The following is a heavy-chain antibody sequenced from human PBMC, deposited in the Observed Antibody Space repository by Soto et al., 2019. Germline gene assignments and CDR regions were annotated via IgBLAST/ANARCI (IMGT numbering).Heavy chain of an antibody. D-gene: IGHD1-7*01. Sequence: SQTLSLTCAISGDSVSSNSAAWNWIRQSPSRGLEWLGRTYYRSKWYNDYAVSVKSRITINPDTSKNQFSLQLNSVTAADTAVYYCARQSATGTTTFYYYYYMDVWGKGTTVTVSS. V-gene: IGHV6-1*01. CDR2: TYYRSKWYN. CDR3: ARQSATGTTTFYYYYYMDV. CDR1: GDSVSSNSAA. J-gene: IGHJ6*03.